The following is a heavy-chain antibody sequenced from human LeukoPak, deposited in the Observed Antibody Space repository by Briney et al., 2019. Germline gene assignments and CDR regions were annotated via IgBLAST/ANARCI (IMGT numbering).Heavy chain of an antibody. D-gene: IGHD2-15*01. CDR1: GGSISTYY. CDR3: ARGYCSGGSCYLFDY. CDR2: IYHSGST. V-gene: IGHV4-59*12. J-gene: IGHJ4*02. Sequence: SETLSLTCTLSGGSISTYYWSCLPQPPGKGLEWIGYIYHSGSTNYNPSLKSRVTISVDTSKNQFSLKLSSVTAADTAVYYCARGYCSGGSCYLFDYWGQGTLVTVSS.